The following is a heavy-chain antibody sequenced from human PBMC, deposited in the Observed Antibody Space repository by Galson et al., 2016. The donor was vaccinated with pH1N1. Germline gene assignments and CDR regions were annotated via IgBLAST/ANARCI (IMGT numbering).Heavy chain of an antibody. D-gene: IGHD4-17*01. V-gene: IGHV1-69*10. Sequence: SVKVSCKASGGTFINYAITWVRQAPGQGLEWMGGIIPILGTGNYAQKFQGRVTITADKSTSTAYMELNSLRSEDTALYYCARAATVTPDYYYGMDVWGQGTTVTVSS. CDR1: GGTFINYA. J-gene: IGHJ6*02. CDR3: ARAATVTPDYYYGMDV. CDR2: IIPILGTG.